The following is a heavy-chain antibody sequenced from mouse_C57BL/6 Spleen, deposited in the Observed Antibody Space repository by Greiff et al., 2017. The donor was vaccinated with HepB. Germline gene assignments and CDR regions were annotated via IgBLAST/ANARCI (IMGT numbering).Heavy chain of an antibody. CDR2: INPGSGGT. J-gene: IGHJ3*01. CDR3: ASPRFAY. CDR1: GYAFTNYL. V-gene: IGHV1-54*01. Sequence: QVQLQQSGAELVRPGTSVKVSCKASGYAFTNYLIKWVKQRPGQGLEWIGVINPGSGGTNYNEKFKGKATLTADKSSSTAYMQLSSLTSEDSAVYFCASPRFAYWGQGTLVTVSA.